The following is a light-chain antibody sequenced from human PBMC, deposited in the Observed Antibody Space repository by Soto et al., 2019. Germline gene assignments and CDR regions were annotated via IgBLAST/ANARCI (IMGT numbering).Light chain of an antibody. J-gene: IGKJ1*01. Sequence: EIVLTQSPATLSLSPGERATLSCRASQSVRSYLAWYQQKPGQAPRLLIYGVSTRATGIPARFSGSGSGTEFTLTISSLQSEDFAVYCCQQYNDWPETFGQGTKVEIK. V-gene: IGKV3-15*01. CDR3: QQYNDWPET. CDR2: GVS. CDR1: QSVRSY.